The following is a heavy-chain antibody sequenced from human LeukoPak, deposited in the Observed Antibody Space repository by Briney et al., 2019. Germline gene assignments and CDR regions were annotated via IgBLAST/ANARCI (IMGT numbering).Heavy chain of an antibody. CDR3: ARGDLPGY. J-gene: IGHJ4*02. Sequence: GGSLRLSCAASGFTFSSYGISWVRQAPGKGLEWVSVISGSGGVTYYADSVKGRFTISRDNSKNTLYLQMNSLRAEDTAVYYCARGDLPGYWGQGTLVTVSS. CDR1: GFTFSSYG. V-gene: IGHV3-23*01. CDR2: ISGSGGVT.